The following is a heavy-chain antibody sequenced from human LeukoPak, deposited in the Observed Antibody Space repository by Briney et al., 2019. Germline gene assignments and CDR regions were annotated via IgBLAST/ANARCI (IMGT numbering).Heavy chain of an antibody. CDR2: IKQDASQE. CDR3: ARGVVYPAWSGPHWSDY. CDR1: GFTFSSYA. Sequence: GGSLRLSCAASGFTFSSYAMSRVRQAPGKGPEWVAHIKQDASQEYHVDSVKGRFTISRDNAKNSLYLQMNSLRAEDTAVYYCARGVVYPAWSGPHWSDYWGQGALVTVSS. J-gene: IGHJ4*02. D-gene: IGHD3-3*01. V-gene: IGHV3-7*01.